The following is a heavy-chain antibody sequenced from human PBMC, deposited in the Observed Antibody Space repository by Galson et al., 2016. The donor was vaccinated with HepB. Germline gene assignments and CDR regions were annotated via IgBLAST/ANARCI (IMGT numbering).Heavy chain of an antibody. V-gene: IGHV3-7*04. CDR1: GFRLGHYW. CDR2: IKKDGSEI. CDR3: TREFDL. J-gene: IGHJ2*01. Sequence: SLRLSCAASGFRLGHYWMNWARQAPGKGLEWLANIKKDGSEINYVDSVKGRFTISRDNAKNSLFLQMNTLRVEDTAVYYCTREFDLWGRGTQVTVSS.